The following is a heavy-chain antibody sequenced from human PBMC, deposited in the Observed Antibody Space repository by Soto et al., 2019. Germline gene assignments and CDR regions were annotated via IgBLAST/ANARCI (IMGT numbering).Heavy chain of an antibody. D-gene: IGHD2-2*01. J-gene: IGHJ6*02. CDR3: AGGALCINTRCSNDYDQVGLDV. CDR1: GASFSGYY. CDR2: INHSGRT. Sequence: QVQLEQCGAGLLKHSEPLSLSCAVHGASFSGYYWSWIRQPPGRGLEWIGEINHSGRTNLNPSLKRSVSTSVETSKNHFSMRLSYVTAADAAVYYCAGGALCINTRCSNDYDQVGLDVWGQGTKVTVSS. V-gene: IGHV4-34*01.